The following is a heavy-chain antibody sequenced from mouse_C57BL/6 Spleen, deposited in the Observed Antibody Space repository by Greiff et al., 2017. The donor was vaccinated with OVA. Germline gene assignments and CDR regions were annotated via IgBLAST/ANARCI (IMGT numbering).Heavy chain of an antibody. CDR3: ARRGYYGSSYVLYYFDY. D-gene: IGHD1-1*01. CDR1: GYTFTSYW. Sequence: VQLQQPGAELVKPGASVKLSCKASGYTFTSYWMQWVKQRPGQGLEWIGEIDPSDSYTNYNQKFKGKATLTVDTSSSTAYMQLSSLTSDDSAVYYCARRGYYGSSYVLYYFDYWGQGTTLTVSS. V-gene: IGHV1-50*01. CDR2: IDPSDSYT. J-gene: IGHJ2*01.